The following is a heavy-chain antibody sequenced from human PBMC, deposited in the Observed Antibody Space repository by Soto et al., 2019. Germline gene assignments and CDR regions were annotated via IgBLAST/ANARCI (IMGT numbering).Heavy chain of an antibody. CDR1: GFTFDYYW. V-gene: IGHV3-74*01. CDR2: IQNDASLT. J-gene: IGHJ3*01. Sequence: LVESGGGLVQSGGSLRLSCAASGFTFDYYWMHWVRQAPGKGLLWVSHIQNDASLTTYADSVKGRFIISRDNAKNTLYLQMNGLRVEDTAVYFCVRGQRGGFDLWGQGTMVTVSS. CDR3: VRGQRGGFDL. D-gene: IGHD2-15*01.